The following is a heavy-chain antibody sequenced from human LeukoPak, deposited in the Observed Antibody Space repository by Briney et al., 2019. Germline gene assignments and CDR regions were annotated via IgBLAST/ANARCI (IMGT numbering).Heavy chain of an antibody. V-gene: IGHV4-59*08. CDR2: IYYSGST. D-gene: IGHD5-18*01. CDR3: ARLTAINAFDF. CDR1: GGSISSYY. Sequence: SETLSLTCTVSGGSISSYYWSWIRQPPGKGLEWIGYIYYSGSTNYNPSLKSRVTISVDTSKNQFSLKLSSVTAADTAVYYCARLTAINAFDFWGQGTMVTVSS. J-gene: IGHJ3*01.